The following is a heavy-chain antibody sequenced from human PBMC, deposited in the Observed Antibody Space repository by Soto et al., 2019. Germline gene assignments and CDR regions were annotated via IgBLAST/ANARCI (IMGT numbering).Heavy chain of an antibody. J-gene: IGHJ6*02. D-gene: IGHD6-13*01. V-gene: IGHV1-2*04. CDR3: ARGYSSSWYGMDV. CDR2: INPNSGGT. Sequence: ASVKVSCKASGYTFTGYYMHWVRQAPGQGLEWMGWINPNSGGTNYAQKFQGWVTMTRDTSISTAYMELSRLRSDDTAVYYCARGYSSSWYGMDVWGQGTTVTVSS. CDR1: GYTFTGYY.